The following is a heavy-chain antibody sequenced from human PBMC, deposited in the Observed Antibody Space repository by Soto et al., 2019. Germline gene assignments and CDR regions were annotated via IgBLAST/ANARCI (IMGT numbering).Heavy chain of an antibody. CDR1: GFTFSSYS. CDR2: ISSSSSYI. V-gene: IGHV3-21*01. J-gene: IGHJ4*02. Sequence: GGSLRLSCAASGFTFSSYSMNWVRQAPGKGLEWVSSISSSSSYIYYADSVKGRFTISRDNAKNSLYLQMNSLRAEDTAVYYCATIPVYGGNPFDYWGQGTLVTVSS. D-gene: IGHD4-17*01. CDR3: ATIPVYGGNPFDY.